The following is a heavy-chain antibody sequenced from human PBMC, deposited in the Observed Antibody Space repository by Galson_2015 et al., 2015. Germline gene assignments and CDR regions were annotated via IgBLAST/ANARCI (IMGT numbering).Heavy chain of an antibody. CDR1: GYTFTSYG. CDR2: ISAYNGNT. Sequence: VKVSCKASGYTFTSYGISWVRQAPGQGLEWMGWISAYNGNTNYAQKVQGRVTMTTDTSTSTAYMELRSLTSDDTAVYYCANSPREGPYYFDYWGQGTLVIVSS. D-gene: IGHD1-14*01. J-gene: IGHJ4*02. V-gene: IGHV1-18*01. CDR3: ANSPREGPYYFDY.